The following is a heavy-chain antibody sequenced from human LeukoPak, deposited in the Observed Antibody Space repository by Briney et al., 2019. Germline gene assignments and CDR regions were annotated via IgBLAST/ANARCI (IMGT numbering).Heavy chain of an antibody. V-gene: IGHV3-23*01. CDR2: ISGSGGST. CDR1: GFTFSSYA. CDR3: ARCYYDGSGFYYYFDY. D-gene: IGHD3-22*01. J-gene: IGHJ4*02. Sequence: PGGSLRLSCAASGFTFSSYAMSWVRQVPGKGLEWVSAISGSGGSTYYADSVKGRFTISRDNSKNTLYLQMGSLRGEDTAVYYCARCYYDGSGFYYYFDYWGQGTLVTVSS.